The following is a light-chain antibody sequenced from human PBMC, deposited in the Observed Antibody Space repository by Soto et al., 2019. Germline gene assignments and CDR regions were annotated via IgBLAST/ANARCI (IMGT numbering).Light chain of an antibody. CDR2: EVS. J-gene: IGLJ1*01. CDR1: SSDVGGYYY. V-gene: IGLV2-8*01. CDR3: SSYAGTNTPYV. Sequence: QSALTQPPSASGSPGPSVTIPCTGTSSDVGGYYYVSWYQQHPGKAPKLMIYEVSKRPSGVPDRFSGSKSGNTASLTVSGLQAEDEADYYCSSYAGTNTPYVFGTGTRSPS.